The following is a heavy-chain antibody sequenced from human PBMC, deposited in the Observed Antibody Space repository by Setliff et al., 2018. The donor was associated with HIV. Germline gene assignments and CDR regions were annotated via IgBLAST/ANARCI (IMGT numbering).Heavy chain of an antibody. J-gene: IGHJ3*02. CDR3: ASPRSLLVWYDAFDI. CDR2: IHHSGSA. V-gene: IGHV4-38-2*01. Sequence: SETLSLTCAVSGYSISDGYYWGWIRQPPGKGPEWIGSIHHSGSAHFNPSLKSRVAMSVDTSENQFSLTLSSVTAADTAVYYCASPRSLLVWYDAFDIWPRDNGHRLL. D-gene: IGHD3-16*01. CDR1: GYSISDGYY.